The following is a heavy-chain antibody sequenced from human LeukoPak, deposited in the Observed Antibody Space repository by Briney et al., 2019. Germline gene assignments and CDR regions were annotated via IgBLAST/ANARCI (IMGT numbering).Heavy chain of an antibody. CDR2: ISGSGDAT. Sequence: GGSLRLSCAASGFTFSGYSMSWVRQAPGKGPEWVSTISGSGDATYYADSVKGRFTISRDNSKNTLYVQMNSLRAEDTAVYYCAAYYDILTGYYGGSESFDYWGQGTLVTVSS. D-gene: IGHD3-9*01. CDR1: GFTFSGYS. CDR3: AAYYDILTGYYGGSESFDY. J-gene: IGHJ4*02. V-gene: IGHV3-23*01.